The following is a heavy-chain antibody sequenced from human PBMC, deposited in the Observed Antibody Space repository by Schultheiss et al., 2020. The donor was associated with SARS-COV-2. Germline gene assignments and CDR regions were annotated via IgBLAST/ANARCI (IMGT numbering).Heavy chain of an antibody. CDR3: GRVTTVRGWFDP. J-gene: IGHJ5*02. D-gene: IGHD4-11*01. V-gene: IGHV4-38-2*01. CDR1: GFTFSDHY. CDR2: IYYTGST. Sequence: ESLKISCAASGFTFSDHYMDWVRQSPGKGLEWVGSIYYTGSTYYNPSLKSRVTISIDTSKSQFSLNLSSVTAADTAVYFCGRVTTVRGWFDPWGQGTLVTVSS.